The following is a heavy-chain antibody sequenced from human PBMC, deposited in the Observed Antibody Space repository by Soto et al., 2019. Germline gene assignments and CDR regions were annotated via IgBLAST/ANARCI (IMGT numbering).Heavy chain of an antibody. Sequence: QVQLVESGGGVVQPGRSLRLSCAASSFTFTSYDLHWVRQAPGKGLEWVAFISSDGTKKYYADSVKGRFTISRDNSNNTLYLQMSGLKPEDTAVYRGAKDPYGDSFFWGQGTLLTVSS. CDR2: ISSDGTKK. CDR1: SFTFTSYD. D-gene: IGHD4-17*01. J-gene: IGHJ4*02. V-gene: IGHV3-30*18. CDR3: AKDPYGDSFF.